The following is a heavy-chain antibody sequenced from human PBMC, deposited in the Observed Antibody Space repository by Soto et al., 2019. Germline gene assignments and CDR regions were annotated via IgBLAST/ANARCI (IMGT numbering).Heavy chain of an antibody. Sequence: GGSLRLSCAASGFTFNNYAMSWVRQAPGKELDWVSVIGGSGGSTFNAASVKGRFTISRDNSKNILYLQMKDLRSEDTAVYYCANENEAGVGLFYYHGLGAWGQGTTVTVSS. D-gene: IGHD3-16*01. J-gene: IGHJ6*02. V-gene: IGHV3-23*01. CDR1: GFTFNNYA. CDR2: IGGSGGST. CDR3: ANENEAGVGLFYYHGLGA.